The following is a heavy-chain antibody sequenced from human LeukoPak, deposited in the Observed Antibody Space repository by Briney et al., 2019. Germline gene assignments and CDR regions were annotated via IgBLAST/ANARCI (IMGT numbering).Heavy chain of an antibody. J-gene: IGHJ4*02. CDR3: ARTGGYNSPFSF. D-gene: IGHD5-24*01. V-gene: IGHV4-59*01. CDR1: GGSISSYH. CDR2: VSYSGST. Sequence: SETLSLTCTVSGGSISSYHWNWVRQPPGKGLEWIGYVSYSGSTNYNPSLKSRVTISVDTSKNQFSLKLNSVTAADTAVYYCARTGGYNSPFSFWGQGALVTVSS.